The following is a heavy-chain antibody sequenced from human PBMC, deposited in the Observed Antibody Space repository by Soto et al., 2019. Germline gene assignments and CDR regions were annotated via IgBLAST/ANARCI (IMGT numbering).Heavy chain of an antibody. D-gene: IGHD7-27*01. CDR2: IYYSGIT. CDR3: VRDSSGVTGPPA. CDR1: GDSIISRNYY. V-gene: IGHV4-30-4*01. Sequence: QVQLQESGPSLVKPSQTLSLTCNVSGDSIISRNYYWTWIRQSPGKGLEWIGNIYYSGITNYNPSLKSRVTLSVDMSNNRFFLSLTSLTAADTAVYFCVRDSSGVTGPPAWGQGILVTVSS. J-gene: IGHJ5*02.